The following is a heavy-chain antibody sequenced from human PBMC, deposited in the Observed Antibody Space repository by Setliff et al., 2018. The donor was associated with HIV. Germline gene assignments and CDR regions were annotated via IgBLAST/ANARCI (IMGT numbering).Heavy chain of an antibody. CDR3: ARIGWKQGAFDS. J-gene: IGHJ4*02. CDR2: IYHDGST. D-gene: IGHD2-15*01. CDR1: GGSINSYY. Sequence: SETLSLTCTVSGGSINSYYWSWIRQSPGKGLEWIGYIYHDGSTNYNPSLESRLTMSMDMSKNLFSLRLRSVTAADTAVYYCARIGWKQGAFDSWGQGTLVTVSS. V-gene: IGHV4-59*01.